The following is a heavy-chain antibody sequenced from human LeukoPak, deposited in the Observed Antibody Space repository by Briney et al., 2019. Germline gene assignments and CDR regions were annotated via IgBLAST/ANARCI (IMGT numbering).Heavy chain of an antibody. CDR2: ISAYNGNT. CDR3: ARDLAVFDY. J-gene: IGHJ4*02. CDR1: GYTFTGYY. V-gene: IGHV1-18*04. Sequence: ASVKVSCKASGYTFTGYYMHWVRQAPGQGLEWMGWISAYNGNTNYAQKLQGRVTMTTDTSTSTAYMELRSLRSDDTAVYYCARDLAVFDYWGQGTLVTVSS.